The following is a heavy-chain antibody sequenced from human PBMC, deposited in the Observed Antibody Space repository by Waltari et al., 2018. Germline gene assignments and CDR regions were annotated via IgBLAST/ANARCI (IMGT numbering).Heavy chain of an antibody. J-gene: IGHJ6*02. CDR1: GGTFSSYA. V-gene: IGHV1-69*01. Sequence: QVQLVQSGAEVKKPGSSVKVSCKASGGTFSSYAISWVQQAPGQGLEWMGGIIPIFGTANYAQKFQGRVTITADESTSTAYMELSSLRSEDTAVYYCARDRYSSSPSRYYGMDVWGQGTTVTVSS. CDR3: ARDRYSSSPSRYYGMDV. CDR2: IIPIFGTA. D-gene: IGHD6-6*01.